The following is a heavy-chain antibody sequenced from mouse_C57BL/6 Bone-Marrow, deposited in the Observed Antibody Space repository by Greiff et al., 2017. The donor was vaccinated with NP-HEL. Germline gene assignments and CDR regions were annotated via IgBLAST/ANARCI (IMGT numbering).Heavy chain of an antibody. CDR1: GYTFTSYW. Sequence: QVQLQQPGAELVKPGASVKLSCKASGYTFTSYWMHWVKQRPGQGLEWIGMIPPNSGSTNYNEKFKSKATLTVDKSSSTAYMQLSSLTSEDSAVYYCARSATRSSYAMDYWGQGTSVTVSS. J-gene: IGHJ4*01. CDR2: IPPNSGST. D-gene: IGHD1-1*01. CDR3: ARSATRSSYAMDY. V-gene: IGHV1-64*01.